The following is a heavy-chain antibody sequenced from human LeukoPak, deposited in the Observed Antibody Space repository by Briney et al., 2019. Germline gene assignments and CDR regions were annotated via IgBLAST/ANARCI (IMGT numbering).Heavy chain of an antibody. Sequence: GGSLRLSCAASGLTVRSNYMTWVRQAPGKGLEWVSVIYSGGSTYHADSVKGRFTISRDNSKNMVYFQMNSLRAEDTAVYYCARLSGDYLDYWGQGTLVTVS. CDR2: IYSGGST. V-gene: IGHV3-53*01. J-gene: IGHJ4*02. CDR1: GLTVRSNY. CDR3: ARLSGDYLDY. D-gene: IGHD3-10*01.